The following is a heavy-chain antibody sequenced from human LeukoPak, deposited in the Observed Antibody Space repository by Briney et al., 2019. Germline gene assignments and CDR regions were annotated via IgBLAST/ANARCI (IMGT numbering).Heavy chain of an antibody. CDR2: VRYDGSNK. V-gene: IGHV3-30*02. CDR3: AKVMYYYGSGNPTPD. J-gene: IGHJ4*02. CDR1: GFTFSRYG. Sequence: GGSLRLSCAASGFTFSRYGMHWVRQAPGKGLEWVVFVRYDGSNKYYADSVKGRFTISRDNSKSTLYLQMNSLRTEDTAVYYCAKVMYYYGSGNPTPDWGQGTLVTVSP. D-gene: IGHD3-10*01.